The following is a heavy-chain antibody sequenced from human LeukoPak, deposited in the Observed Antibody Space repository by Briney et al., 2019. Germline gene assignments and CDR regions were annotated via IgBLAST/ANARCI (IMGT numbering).Heavy chain of an antibody. Sequence: GGSLRLSCAASGFTFSDYYMSWIRQAPGKGLEWVSYISSSGSTIYYADSVKGRFTISRDNAKNSLYLQMNSLRAEDTAVDYCGRDIVGATHGAFDIWGQGTMVTVSS. CDR2: ISSSGSTI. CDR1: GFTFSDYY. V-gene: IGHV3-11*01. J-gene: IGHJ3*02. CDR3: GRDIVGATHGAFDI. D-gene: IGHD1-26*01.